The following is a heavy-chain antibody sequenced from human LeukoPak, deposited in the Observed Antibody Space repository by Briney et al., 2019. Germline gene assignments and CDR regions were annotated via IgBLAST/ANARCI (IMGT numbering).Heavy chain of an antibody. V-gene: IGHV1-2*02. J-gene: IGHJ4*02. D-gene: IGHD6-19*01. Sequence: ASVKVSCKASGNTFTAYYMHWVREAPGQGLEWMGWINPHSGGTNYAQKFQGRVTMTRDTSISTAYMELTRLRPDDTAVYYCARKHIPGIAVAGTLDNWGQGTLVIVSS. CDR3: ARKHIPGIAVAGTLDN. CDR1: GNTFTAYY. CDR2: INPHSGGT.